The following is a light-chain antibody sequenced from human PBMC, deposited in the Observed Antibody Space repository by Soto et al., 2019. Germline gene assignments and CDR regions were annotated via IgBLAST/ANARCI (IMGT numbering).Light chain of an antibody. CDR2: AAS. V-gene: IGKV1-12*01. CDR3: QQADTLPLT. CDR1: QGISSW. Sequence: DIQMTQSPSSVSASVGDRVTITCRASQGISSWLVWYQQKPGKAPKLLIYAASNLQSGVPSRFRGSASGTDFTLTISSLQPDDFATYYCQQADTLPLTFGGGTKVDIK. J-gene: IGKJ4*01.